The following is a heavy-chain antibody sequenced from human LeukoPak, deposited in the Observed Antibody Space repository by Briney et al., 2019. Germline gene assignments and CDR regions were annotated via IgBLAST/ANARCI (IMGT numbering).Heavy chain of an antibody. CDR1: GGSISSYY. J-gene: IGHJ6*03. CDR2: IYTSGST. CDR3: ARDGDCSSTSCYPYYYYMDV. V-gene: IGHV4-4*07. D-gene: IGHD2-2*01. Sequence: SETLSLTCTVSGGSISSYYWSWIRQPAGKGLEWIGRIYTSGSTNYNPSLKSRVTMSVDTSKNQFSLKLSSVTAADTAVYYCARDGDCSSTSCYPYYYYMDVWGKGTTVTVSS.